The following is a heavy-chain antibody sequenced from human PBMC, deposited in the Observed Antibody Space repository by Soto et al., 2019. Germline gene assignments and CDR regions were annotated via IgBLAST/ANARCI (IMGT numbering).Heavy chain of an antibody. CDR2: IYPGDSDT. CDR1: GYSFTSYW. D-gene: IGHD3-10*01. CDR3: ARHVGYYSGSGSYVGYFDY. V-gene: IGHV5-51*01. Sequence: GESLKISCKGSGYSFTSYWIGWVRQMPGKGLEWMGIIYPGDSDTRYSPSFQGQVTISADKSISTAYLQWSSLKASDTAMYYCARHVGYYSGSGSYVGYFDYWGQGTLVTVS. J-gene: IGHJ4*02.